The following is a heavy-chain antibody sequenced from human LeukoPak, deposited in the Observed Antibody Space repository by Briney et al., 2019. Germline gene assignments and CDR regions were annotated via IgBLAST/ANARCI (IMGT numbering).Heavy chain of an antibody. CDR1: GFTFDDYA. J-gene: IGHJ4*02. V-gene: IGHV3-23*01. CDR3: ATGDRELPERGYFDF. CDR2: ISGSGGRT. D-gene: IGHD1-26*01. Sequence: PGRSLRLSCAASGFTFDDYAMHWVRQAPGKGLEWVSSISGSGGRTYFAESVKGRFTISRDNSKNTLYLQMNNLRAEDTAVYYCATGDRELPERGYFDFWGQGTLVTVSS.